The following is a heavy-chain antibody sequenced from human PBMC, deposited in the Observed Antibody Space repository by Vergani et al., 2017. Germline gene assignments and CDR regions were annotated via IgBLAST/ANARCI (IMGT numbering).Heavy chain of an antibody. CDR1: GFIFSDYW. J-gene: IGHJ4*02. CDR3: ARAGVRAGLDF. Sequence: QLVESGGGLVQPGGSLRLSCSPSGFIFSDYWMTWFRKAPGRGLEWVANINSHGTKTDYMPSMSGRFTISRDNTQNSLHLQISSLTVEDTAVYYCARAGVRAGLDFWGQGTLVTVSS. CDR2: INSHGTKT. D-gene: IGHD2-8*01. V-gene: IGHV3-7*03.